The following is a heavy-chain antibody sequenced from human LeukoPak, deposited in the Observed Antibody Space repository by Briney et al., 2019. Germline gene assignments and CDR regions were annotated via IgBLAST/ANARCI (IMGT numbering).Heavy chain of an antibody. CDR3: ARHAEYNSGWHFYLDH. CDR1: GVSTTNGIYY. D-gene: IGHD6-19*01. Sequence: SETLSLTCTVSGVSTTNGIYYWAWIRQPPGKGLEWIGSVHNVGSTYYNLSLRSRATMSIDTSKNQFSLRLNSVTAADTAVYYCARHAEYNSGWHFYLDHWGQGILVTVSS. J-gene: IGHJ4*02. V-gene: IGHV4-39*01. CDR2: VHNVGST.